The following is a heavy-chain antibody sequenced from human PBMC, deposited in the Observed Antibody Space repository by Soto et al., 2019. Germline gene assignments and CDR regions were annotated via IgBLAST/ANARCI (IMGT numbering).Heavy chain of an antibody. V-gene: IGHV1-18*04. D-gene: IGHD5-12*01. CDR1: GYTFTSYG. Sequence: ASVKVSCKTSGYTFTSYGISWVRQAPGQGLEWMGWISTYNGNTNYAQKFQGQVTISVDNSIDTAYLEWTTLRASDSAMYYCARHSLATQPGDYWGQGTRVTVSS. CDR3: ARHSLATQPGDY. J-gene: IGHJ4*02. CDR2: ISTYNGNT.